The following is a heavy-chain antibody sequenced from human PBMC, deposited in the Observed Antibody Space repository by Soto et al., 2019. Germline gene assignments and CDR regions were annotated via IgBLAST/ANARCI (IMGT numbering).Heavy chain of an antibody. Sequence: GGSLRLSCAASGFTFSSKYMSWVRQAPGKGLEWVATIRPDGSDRKYVDSVMGRFTVSRDNAETSLYLQMNSLRVEDTAMYYCASLLGSGTTFDYWGQGTLVTVSS. D-gene: IGHD1-1*01. CDR1: GFTFSSKY. J-gene: IGHJ4*02. CDR2: IRPDGSDR. V-gene: IGHV3-7*01. CDR3: ASLLGSGTTFDY.